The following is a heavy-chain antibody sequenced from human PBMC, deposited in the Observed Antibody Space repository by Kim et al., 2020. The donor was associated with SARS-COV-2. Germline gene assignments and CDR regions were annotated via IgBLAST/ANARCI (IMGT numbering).Heavy chain of an antibody. CDR2: IYYSGST. D-gene: IGHD3-10*01. Sequence: SETLSLTCTVSGDSIRSANYYWNWIRQHPGKGLEWIGYIYYSGSTYYNPSLKSRLTISVDTSKNQFSLKLSSVTAADTAVYYCARDLSNLGSGTYRDSHFLFAPWGQGTLVTVSS. J-gene: IGHJ5*02. CDR3: ARDLSNLGSGTYRDSHFLFAP. V-gene: IGHV4-31*03. CDR1: GDSIRSANYY.